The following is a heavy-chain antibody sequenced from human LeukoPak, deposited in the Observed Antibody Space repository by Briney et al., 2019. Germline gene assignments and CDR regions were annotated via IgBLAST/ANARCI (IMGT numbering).Heavy chain of an antibody. D-gene: IGHD5-12*01. V-gene: IGHV4-34*01. Sequence: SETLSLTCAVYGGSFRGYYWSWIRQPPGKGLEWIGEINHSGSTNYNPSLKSRVTISVDTSKNQFSLKLSSVTAADTAVYYCARGRKRGYSGYYPARYFDYWGQGTLVTVSS. J-gene: IGHJ4*02. CDR3: ARGRKRGYSGYYPARYFDY. CDR1: GGSFRGYY. CDR2: INHSGST.